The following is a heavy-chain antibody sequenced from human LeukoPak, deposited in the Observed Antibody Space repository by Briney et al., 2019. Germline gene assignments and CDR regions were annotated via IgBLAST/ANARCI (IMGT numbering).Heavy chain of an antibody. D-gene: IGHD6-13*01. Sequence: GGSLRLSCVVSGFSFNTYGVGWVRQAPGKGLEWVAVISYDGSNKYYADSVKGRFTISRDNSKNTLYLQMNSLRAEDTAVYYCARAAGIAAAGTFDYWGQGTLVTVSS. J-gene: IGHJ4*02. CDR2: ISYDGSNK. V-gene: IGHV3-30-3*01. CDR3: ARAAGIAAAGTFDY. CDR1: GFSFNTYG.